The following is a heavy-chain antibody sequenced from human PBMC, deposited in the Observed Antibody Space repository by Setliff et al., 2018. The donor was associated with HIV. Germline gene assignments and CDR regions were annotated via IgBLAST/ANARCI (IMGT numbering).Heavy chain of an antibody. CDR2: INQDGSAK. J-gene: IGHJ4*02. CDR3: ARDSGTTAGATRPGY. V-gene: IGHV3-7*01. D-gene: IGHD1-26*01. Sequence: PGGSLRLSCAASGLTFSSYWISWVRQAPGKGLEWVANINQDGSAKFYVDSVKGRFTISRDNAQNSLYLQMNSLRVEDTAVYYCARDSGTTAGATRPGYWGQGTLVTVSS. CDR1: GLTFSSYW.